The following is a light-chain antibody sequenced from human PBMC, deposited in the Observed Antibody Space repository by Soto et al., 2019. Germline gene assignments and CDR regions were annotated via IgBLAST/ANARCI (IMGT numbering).Light chain of an antibody. CDR1: QSVRINF. V-gene: IGKV3-20*01. CDR2: GAS. CDR3: QQYGSFWT. J-gene: IGKJ1*01. Sequence: EIVLTQSPGTLSLSPGERATLSRRASQSVRINFLAWYQQKPGQAPRLLIYGASTRATGIPDRFSGGGSGTDFTLTISRLEPEDFAVYYCQQYGSFWTFGQGTKVDIK.